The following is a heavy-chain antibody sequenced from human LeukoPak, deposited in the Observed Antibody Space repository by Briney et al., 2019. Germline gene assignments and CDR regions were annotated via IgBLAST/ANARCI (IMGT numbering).Heavy chain of an antibody. CDR1: GGSISSGSYY. J-gene: IGHJ6*03. Sequence: KPSETLSLTCTVSGGSISSGSYYWSWIRQPAGKGLEWIGRIYTSGSTNYNPSLKSRVAISVDTSKNQFSLKLSSVTAADTAVYYCARDGGSGSYYNAYYYYMDVWGKGTTVTISS. CDR3: ARDGGSGSYYNAYYYYMDV. V-gene: IGHV4-61*02. D-gene: IGHD1-26*01. CDR2: IYTSGST.